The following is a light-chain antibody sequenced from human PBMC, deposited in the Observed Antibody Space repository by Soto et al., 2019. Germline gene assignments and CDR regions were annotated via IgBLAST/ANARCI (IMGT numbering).Light chain of an antibody. CDR3: MQASQLPIT. V-gene: IGKV2D-29*01. CDR1: QSLLQSGGRTY. CDR2: EVS. J-gene: IGKJ4*01. Sequence: DIVMTQTPLSLSVTPGQTASISCKSSQSLLQSGGRTYLYWYLQKAGQPPKLLITEVSNRFSGVPDRLSGSGSGTDFTLKISRAVAEDVGDYYCMQASQLPITFGGGTKAEI.